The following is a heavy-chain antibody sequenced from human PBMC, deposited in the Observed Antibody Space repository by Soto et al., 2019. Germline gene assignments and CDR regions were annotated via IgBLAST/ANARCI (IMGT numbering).Heavy chain of an antibody. Sequence: QVQLQESGPGLVKPSQTLSLTCTVSGGSISSGGYYWSWIRQHPGKGLEWIGYIYYSGSTYYNPSLKIRVTRSVDTSKSQFSLKLSSVTAADTAVYYCARNNGDYVDFQHWGQGTLVTVSS. D-gene: IGHD4-17*01. CDR2: IYYSGST. CDR3: ARNNGDYVDFQH. V-gene: IGHV4-31*03. CDR1: GGSISSGGYY. J-gene: IGHJ1*01.